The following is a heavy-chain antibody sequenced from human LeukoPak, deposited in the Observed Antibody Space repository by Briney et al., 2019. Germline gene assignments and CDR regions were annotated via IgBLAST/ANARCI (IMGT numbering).Heavy chain of an antibody. Sequence: SQTLSLTCAISGDSVSSNSAAWNWIRQSPSRGLEWLGRTYYRSKWYNDYAVSVKSRITINPDTSKNQFSLQLNSVTPEDTAVYYCARDMGYSSGWYPTYFDYWGREPWSPSPQ. CDR1: GDSVSSNSAA. V-gene: IGHV6-1*01. CDR3: ARDMGYSSGWYPTYFDY. D-gene: IGHD6-19*01. CDR2: TYYRSKWYN. J-gene: IGHJ4*02.